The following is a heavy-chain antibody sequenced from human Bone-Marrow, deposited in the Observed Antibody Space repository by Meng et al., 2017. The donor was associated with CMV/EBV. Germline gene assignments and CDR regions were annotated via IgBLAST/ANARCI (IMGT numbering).Heavy chain of an antibody. V-gene: IGHV1-2*02. D-gene: IGHD1-1*01. CDR1: GYTFTGYY. CDR2: ISAYNGNT. CDR3: ARGKRSFQIDY. Sequence: ASVKVSCKASGYTFTGYYMHWVRQAPGQGLEWMGWISAYNGNTNYAQKLQGRVTMTWSTSVSTASMELSSLRSEDTAVYYCARGKRSFQIDYWGQGTLVTVSS. J-gene: IGHJ4*02.